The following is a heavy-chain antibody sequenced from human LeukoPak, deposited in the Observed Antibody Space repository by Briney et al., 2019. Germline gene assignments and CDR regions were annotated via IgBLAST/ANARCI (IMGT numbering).Heavy chain of an antibody. D-gene: IGHD5-12*01. Sequence: GGSLRLSCAASGFTFSDSWMSWVRQAPGKGLEWVANMNQDGSEKDYVDSVKGRFTISRDNARNSLYLQMGSLRAEDTAVYYCARFPRVANRWYFDLWGRGSLVVVSS. CDR2: MNQDGSEK. J-gene: IGHJ2*01. CDR3: ARFPRVANRWYFDL. CDR1: GFTFSDSW. V-gene: IGHV3-7*03.